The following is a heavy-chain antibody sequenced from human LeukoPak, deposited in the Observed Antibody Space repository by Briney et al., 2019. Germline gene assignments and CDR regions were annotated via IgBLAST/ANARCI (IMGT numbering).Heavy chain of an antibody. J-gene: IGHJ4*02. D-gene: IGHD5-12*01. Sequence: GGSLRLSCAASGFTFSSYWMSWVRRAPGKGLEWVANIKQDGSEKYYVDSVKGRFTISRDNAKNSLYLQMNSLRAEDTAVYYCAREEDIVATTIDYWGQGTLVTVSS. CDR1: GFTFSSYW. CDR3: AREEDIVATTIDY. CDR2: IKQDGSEK. V-gene: IGHV3-7*01.